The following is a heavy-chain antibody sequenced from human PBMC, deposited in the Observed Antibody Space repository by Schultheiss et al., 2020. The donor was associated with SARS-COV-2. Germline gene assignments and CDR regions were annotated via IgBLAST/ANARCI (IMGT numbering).Heavy chain of an antibody. D-gene: IGHD1-26*01. CDR1: GGSISSGGYY. V-gene: IGHV4-61*08. CDR2: IYYSGST. J-gene: IGHJ6*02. CDR3: ARHLGATYLRGMDV. Sequence: SETLSLTCTVSGGSISSGGYYWSWIRQHPGKGLEWIGYIYYSGSTNYNPSLKSRVTISVDTSKNQFSLKLSSVTAADTAVYYRARHLGATYLRGMDVWGHGTTVTVSS.